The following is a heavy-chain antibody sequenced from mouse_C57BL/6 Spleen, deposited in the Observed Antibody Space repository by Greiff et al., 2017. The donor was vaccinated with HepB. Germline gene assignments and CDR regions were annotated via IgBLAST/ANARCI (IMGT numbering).Heavy chain of an antibody. CDR2: NYPGSGTT. V-gene: IGHV1-66*01. CDR1: GYSFTSYY. Sequence: QVQLQQSGPELVKPGASVKISCKASGYSFTSYYIHWVKRRPGRGLEWIGWNYPGSGTTKYNEKFKGKATLPADTSSSTAYMQLSSLSSADSAVYYCARRDYYYGSSQGAMDYWGQGTSVTVSS. CDR3: ARRDYYYGSSQGAMDY. D-gene: IGHD1-1*01. J-gene: IGHJ4*01.